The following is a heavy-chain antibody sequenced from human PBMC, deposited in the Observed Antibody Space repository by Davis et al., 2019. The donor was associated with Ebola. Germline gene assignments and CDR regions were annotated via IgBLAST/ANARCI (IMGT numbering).Heavy chain of an antibody. CDR3: GRHQEEDGSNPKPVDC. V-gene: IGHV4-39*01. J-gene: IGHJ4*02. CDR1: GASIRSNYS. CDR2: IHYSGIT. Sequence: PSETLSLTCSVSGASIRSNYSWAWIRQPPGKGLEWIGAIHYSGITYYNPSLKSRFTMSVDSSAGQFSLSVSSVTAADTAVYYCGRHQEEDGSNPKPVDCWGQGTLVVVSS.